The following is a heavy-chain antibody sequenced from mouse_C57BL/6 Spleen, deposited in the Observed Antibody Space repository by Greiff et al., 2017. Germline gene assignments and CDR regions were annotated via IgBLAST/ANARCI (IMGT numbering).Heavy chain of an antibody. J-gene: IGHJ2*01. CDR3: ARGSNYYFDY. D-gene: IGHD2-5*01. CDR1: GFTFSDYG. V-gene: IGHV5-17*01. CDR2: ISSGSSTI. Sequence: DVMLVESGGGLVKPGGSLKLSCAASGFTFSDYGMHWVRQAPEKGLEWVAYISSGSSTIYYADTVKGRYTISRDNAKNTLFLQMTSLRSKDTAMYYCARGSNYYFDYWGQGTTLTVSS.